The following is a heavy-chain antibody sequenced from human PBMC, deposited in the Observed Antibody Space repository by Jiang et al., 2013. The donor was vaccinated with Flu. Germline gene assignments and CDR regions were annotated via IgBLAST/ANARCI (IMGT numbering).Heavy chain of an antibody. CDR3: ATPAHSSTWPRFDY. V-gene: IGHV5-51*01. Sequence: AEVKKPGESLRISCKGSGYRFTDYWISWVRQMPGKGLEWMGIIYPGDSDTRYSPSFQGQVTISADKSITTAYLQWSSLKASDTAMYYCATPAHSSTWPRFDYWGQGTLVTVSS. CDR1: GYRFTDYW. D-gene: IGHD6-13*01. CDR2: IYPGDSDT. J-gene: IGHJ4*02.